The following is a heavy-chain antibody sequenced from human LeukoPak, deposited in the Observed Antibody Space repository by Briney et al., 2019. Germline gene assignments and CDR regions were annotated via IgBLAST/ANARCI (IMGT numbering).Heavy chain of an antibody. CDR1: GYTFTSYY. J-gene: IGHJ4*02. CDR3: ARDQHYDFWSGYYFDY. CDR2: IIPILGIA. V-gene: IGHV1-69*04. D-gene: IGHD3-3*01. Sequence: SVKVSCKASGYTFTSYYMHWVRQAPGQGLEWMGRIIPILGIANYAQKFQGRVTITADKSTSTAYMELSSLRSEDTAVYYCARDQHYDFWSGYYFDYWGQGTLVTVSS.